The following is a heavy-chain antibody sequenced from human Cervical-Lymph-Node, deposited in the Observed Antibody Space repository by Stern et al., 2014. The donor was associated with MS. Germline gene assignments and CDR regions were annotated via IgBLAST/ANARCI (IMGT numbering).Heavy chain of an antibody. CDR3: AIYSSSSIGDY. D-gene: IGHD6-6*01. V-gene: IGHV1-69*01. CDR2: IIPIFGTA. Sequence: VQLVESGAEVKKPGSSVKVSCKASGGTFSSYAISWVRQAPGQGLEWMGGIIPIFGTANYAQKFQGRGTVNAEESTSPAYMELSSLRSEDTAVYYCAIYSSSSIGDYWGQGTLVTVSS. CDR1: GGTFSSYA. J-gene: IGHJ4*02.